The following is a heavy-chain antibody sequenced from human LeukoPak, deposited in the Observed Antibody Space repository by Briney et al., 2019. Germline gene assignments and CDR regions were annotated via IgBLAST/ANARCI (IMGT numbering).Heavy chain of an antibody. CDR2: INPNSGGT. CDR3: ARVSARSAAGILRLRRVDPNFDY. Sequence: ASVKVSCKASGYTFTSYAMHWVRQAPGQGLEWMGWINPNSGGTNYAQKFQGRVTMTRDTSISTAYMELSRLRSDDTAVYYCARVSARSAAGILRLRRVDPNFDYWGQGTLVTVSS. J-gene: IGHJ4*02. D-gene: IGHD6-13*01. V-gene: IGHV1-2*02. CDR1: GYTFTSYA.